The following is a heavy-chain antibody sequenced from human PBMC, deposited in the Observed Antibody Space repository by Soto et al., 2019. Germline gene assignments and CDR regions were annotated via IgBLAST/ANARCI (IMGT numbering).Heavy chain of an antibody. CDR2: IIPILGIA. J-gene: IGHJ4*02. D-gene: IGHD3-22*01. V-gene: IGHV1-69*08. CDR3: AKEYYYDSSGYQE. Sequence: QVQLVQSGAKVKKPGSSVKVSCKASGGTFSSYTISWVRQAPGQGLEWMGRIIPILGIANYAQKFQGRVTITADKSTSTAYMELSSLRSEDTAVYYCAKEYYYDSSGYQEWGQGTLVTVSS. CDR1: GGTFSSYT.